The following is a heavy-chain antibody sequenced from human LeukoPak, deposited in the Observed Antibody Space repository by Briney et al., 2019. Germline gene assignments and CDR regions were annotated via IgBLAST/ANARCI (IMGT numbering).Heavy chain of an antibody. D-gene: IGHD2-2*01. CDR1: GFTFSSYA. CDR2: ISGSGGST. J-gene: IGHJ4*02. CDR3: ARGVGVPPAVDY. Sequence: AGGSLRLSCAASGFTFSSYAMSWVRQAPGKGLEWVSAISGSGGSTYYADSVKGRFTISRDNSKNTLFLQMNSLRAEDTAVYYCARGVGVPPAVDYWGQGTLVTVSS. V-gene: IGHV3-23*01.